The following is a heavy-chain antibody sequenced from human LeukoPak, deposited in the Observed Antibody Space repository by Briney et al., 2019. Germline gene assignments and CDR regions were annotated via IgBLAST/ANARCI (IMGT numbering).Heavy chain of an antibody. CDR1: GFTFSSYG. D-gene: IGHD3-9*01. Sequence: GGSLRLSCAASGFTFSSYGMHWVRQAPGKGLEWVAVIWYDGSNKYYADSVKGRFTISRDNSKDTLYLQMNSLRAEDTAVYYCAGGTGFIIKDWGQGTLVTVSS. V-gene: IGHV3-33*01. CDR3: AGGTGFIIKD. CDR2: IWYDGSNK. J-gene: IGHJ4*02.